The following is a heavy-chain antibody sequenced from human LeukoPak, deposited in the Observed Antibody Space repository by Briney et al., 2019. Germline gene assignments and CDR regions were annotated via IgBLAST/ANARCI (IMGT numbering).Heavy chain of an antibody. D-gene: IGHD3-9*01. CDR3: HILTGYYPLDY. J-gene: IGHJ4*02. Sequence: GGSLRLSCAASGFTFSSYSMNWVRQAPGKGLEWVSAISGSGNSTHYADSVRGRFTISRDNSKNTLYLQMNSLRAEDTAIYYVHILTGYYPLDYWGQGTLVTVSS. CDR1: GFTFSSYS. V-gene: IGHV3-23*01. CDR2: ISGSGNST.